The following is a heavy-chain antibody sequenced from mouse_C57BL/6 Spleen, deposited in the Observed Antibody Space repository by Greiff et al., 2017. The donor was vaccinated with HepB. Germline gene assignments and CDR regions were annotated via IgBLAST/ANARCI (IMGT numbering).Heavy chain of an antibody. CDR2: IYPGSGST. CDR1: GYTFTSYW. CDR3: ARWGTGSDY. Sequence: VQLQQSGAELVKPGASVKMSCKASGYTFTSYWITWVKQRPGQGLEWIGDIYPGSGSTNNNEKFKSKTTLTVDTSSSTAYMQLSSLTSEDSAVYYCARWGTGSDYWGQGTTLTVSS. J-gene: IGHJ2*01. D-gene: IGHD4-1*01. V-gene: IGHV1-55*01.